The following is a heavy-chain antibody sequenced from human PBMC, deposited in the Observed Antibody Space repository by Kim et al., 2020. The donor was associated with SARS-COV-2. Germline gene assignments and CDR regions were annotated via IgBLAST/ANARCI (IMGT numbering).Heavy chain of an antibody. CDR1: GFTLSSYG. CDR2: MSSDGSTE. Sequence: GGSLRLSCTASGFTLSSYGIHWVRQAPGKGLEWVTVMSSDGSTEYYADSVKGRFTVSRDNSKNTLYLQMNGLRVEDTAVYYCASRPPDGVIGPLDYWGQGTLVTVSS. D-gene: IGHD2-8*01. CDR3: ASRPPDGVIGPLDY. J-gene: IGHJ4*02. V-gene: IGHV3-30*03.